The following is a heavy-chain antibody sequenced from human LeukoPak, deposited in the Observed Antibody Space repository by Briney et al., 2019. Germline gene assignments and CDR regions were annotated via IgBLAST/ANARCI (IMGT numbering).Heavy chain of an antibody. CDR3: ASLRELDALDI. J-gene: IGHJ3*02. CDR1: GYTFTGYY. V-gene: IGHV1-2*06. CDR2: INPNSGGT. Sequence: GASVKVSCKASGYTFTGYYMHWVRQAPGQGLEWMGRINPNSGGTNYAQKFQGRVTMTRDTSIGTAYMELSGLRSDDTAVYYCASLRELDALDIWGQGTMVTVSS. D-gene: IGHD5-24*01.